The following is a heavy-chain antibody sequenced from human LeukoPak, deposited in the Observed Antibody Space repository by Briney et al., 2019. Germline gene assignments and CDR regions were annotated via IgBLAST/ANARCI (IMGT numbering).Heavy chain of an antibody. CDR3: ARGRYWTPI. CDR1: GFTFSTFG. J-gene: IGHJ3*02. CDR2: IWKDEISK. Sequence: GRSLRLSCAVSGFTFSTFGMHWVRQAPGKGLEWVANIWKDEISKYYADSVKGRFTISRDNSKNTLYLQMNSLRAEDTAVYYCARGRYWTPIWGQGTMVTVSS. V-gene: IGHV3-33*01. D-gene: IGHD1-1*01.